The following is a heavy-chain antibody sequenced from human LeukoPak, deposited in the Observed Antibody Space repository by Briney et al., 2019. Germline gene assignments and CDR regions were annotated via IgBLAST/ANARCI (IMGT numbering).Heavy chain of an antibody. CDR3: ARDHDWAFDL. CDR1: GFPFSSYV. J-gene: IGHJ4*02. CDR2: INHNAEMI. Sequence: GGSLRLSCEASGFPFSSYVMSWVRQAPGKGLEWIAYINHNAEMIFYPDFVKGRFTISRHNAKNSLYLQMNALRDEDTAIYYCARDHDWAFDLWGQGTLVTVSS. V-gene: IGHV3-48*02. D-gene: IGHD3-9*01.